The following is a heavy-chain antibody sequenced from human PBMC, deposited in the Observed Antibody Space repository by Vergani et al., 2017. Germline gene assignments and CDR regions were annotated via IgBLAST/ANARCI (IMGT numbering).Heavy chain of an antibody. CDR3: ARGGGTIFGVVAYNWFDP. CDR2: INPNSGGT. V-gene: IGHV1-2*04. D-gene: IGHD3-3*01. J-gene: IGHJ5*02. CDR1: GYTFTGYY. Sequence: QVQLVQSGAEVKKPGASVKVSCKASGYTFTGYYMHWVRQAPGQGLEWMGWINPNSGGTNYAQKFQGWVTMTRDTSISTAYMELSRLRSDDTAVYYCARGGGTIFGVVAYNWFDPWGQGTLVTVSS.